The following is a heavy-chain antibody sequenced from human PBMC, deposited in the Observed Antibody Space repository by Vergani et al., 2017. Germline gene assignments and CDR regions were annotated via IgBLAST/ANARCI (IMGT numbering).Heavy chain of an antibody. CDR2: IRYDGSNK. D-gene: IGHD1-26*01. CDR3: AKEKYSGSYSAGYYFDY. V-gene: IGHV3-30*02. J-gene: IGHJ4*02. Sequence: QVQLVESGGGVVQPGGSLRLSCAASGFTFSSYGIHWVRQAPGKGLEWVAFIRYDGSNKYYADSVKGRFTISRDNSKNTLYLQMNSLRAEDTAVYYCAKEKYSGSYSAGYYFDYWGQGTLVTVSS. CDR1: GFTFSSYG.